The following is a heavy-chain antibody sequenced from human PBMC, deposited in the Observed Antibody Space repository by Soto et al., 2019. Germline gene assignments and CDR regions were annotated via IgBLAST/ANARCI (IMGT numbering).Heavy chain of an antibody. CDR1: GGSIRGYY. V-gene: IGHV4-59*12. CDR3: TTDSYMTNIIVRFDY. CDR2: IYYTGST. J-gene: IGHJ4*01. D-gene: IGHD4-17*01. Sequence: VSSSETLSLTCTVSGGSIRGYYWTWIRQTPGKGLEWIGHIYYTGSTKYNPSLKSRVTISVETSKNQFYLKLSSVTAADTAIYYCTTDSYMTNIIVRFDYWGHGTLVTVSS.